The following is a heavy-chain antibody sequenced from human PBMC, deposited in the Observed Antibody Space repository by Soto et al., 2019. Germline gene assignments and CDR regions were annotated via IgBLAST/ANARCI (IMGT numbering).Heavy chain of an antibody. CDR3: ARHVGFYWYFDL. V-gene: IGHV3-66*04. D-gene: IGHD1-26*01. CDR2: IYSGGNT. Sequence: EVQLVESGGGLVQPGGSLRLSCAASGFTVSSSYMGWVRQAPGKGLEWVSSIYSGGNTYYADSVRGRFTISTDNSNDTLYLPMNSLRVDDTAMYYCARHVGFYWYFDLWGRGTLVTVSS. J-gene: IGHJ2*01. CDR1: GFTVSSSY.